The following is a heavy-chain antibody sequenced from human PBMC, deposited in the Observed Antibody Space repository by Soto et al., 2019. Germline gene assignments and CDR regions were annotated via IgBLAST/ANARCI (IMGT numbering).Heavy chain of an antibody. Sequence: QVQLVQSGAEVKKPGSSVKVSCKASGGTFSSYAISWVRQAPGQGLEWMGGVIPIFGTANYAQKFQGRVTITADESTSTAYMELSSLRSEDTAVYYCARGALGYCSSTSCSVTGMDVWGQGTMVTVSS. CDR1: GGTFSSYA. J-gene: IGHJ6*02. V-gene: IGHV1-69*01. D-gene: IGHD2-2*01. CDR2: VIPIFGTA. CDR3: ARGALGYCSSTSCSVTGMDV.